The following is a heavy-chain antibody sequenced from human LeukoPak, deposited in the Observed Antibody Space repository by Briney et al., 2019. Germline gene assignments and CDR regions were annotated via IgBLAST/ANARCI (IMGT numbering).Heavy chain of an antibody. V-gene: IGHV1-69*04. Sequence: SVKLSCKASGGTFSSSAISWVRQAPGQGLEWVGRIIPLFGIANYAQKFRGRVTITADKSTSTAYMELSSLRSEDTAVYYCAREVSSSWYREIDYWGQGTLVTVSS. CDR1: GGTFSSSA. CDR2: IIPLFGIA. CDR3: AREVSSSWYREIDY. J-gene: IGHJ4*02. D-gene: IGHD6-13*01.